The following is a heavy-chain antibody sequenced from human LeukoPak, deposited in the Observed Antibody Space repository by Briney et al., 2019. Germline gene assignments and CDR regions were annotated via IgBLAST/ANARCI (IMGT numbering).Heavy chain of an antibody. CDR1: GGSFSGYY. CDR2: IIHSGSS. V-gene: IGHV4-34*01. CDR3: VRGRGRGHTTFGY. D-gene: IGHD3-16*01. J-gene: IGHJ4*02. Sequence: SETLSLTCAVYGGSFSGYYWSWIRQPPGKGLEWIGEIIHSGSSSYNPSLKSRVTISLDTSKKQFSLKLKSVTAADTAVYYCVRGRGRGHTTFGYWSQGTLVTVSS.